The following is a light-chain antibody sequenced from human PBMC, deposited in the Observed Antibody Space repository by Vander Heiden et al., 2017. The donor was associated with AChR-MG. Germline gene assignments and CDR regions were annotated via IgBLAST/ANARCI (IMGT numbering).Light chain of an antibody. Sequence: IVLTQSPATLSLSPGERATLSCGASQSVRSSYLAWYQKKPGLEPRRLIKDGSSRATGSPDSFSGSGSGTDFTLTISRLEPEEFEVYYGKQYGSSPLTFGGGTKGESK. CDR1: QSVRSSY. V-gene: IGKV3D-20*01. J-gene: IGKJ4*01. CDR3: KQYGSSPLT. CDR2: DGS.